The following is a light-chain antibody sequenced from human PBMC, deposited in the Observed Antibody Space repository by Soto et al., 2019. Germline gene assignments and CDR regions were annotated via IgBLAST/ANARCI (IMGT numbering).Light chain of an antibody. Sequence: EIVLTHSPGTLSLYPWDIVTLSCRASQSLSSSQLAWYQQKPGQAPRLLIYASSSRASGIPDRFSGSGSGTDFTLTISRLEPEDFAVYYSQYYSISPGTFGQGTKVDIK. CDR3: QYYSISPGT. CDR1: QSLSSSQ. V-gene: IGKV3-20*01. J-gene: IGKJ1*01. CDR2: ASS.